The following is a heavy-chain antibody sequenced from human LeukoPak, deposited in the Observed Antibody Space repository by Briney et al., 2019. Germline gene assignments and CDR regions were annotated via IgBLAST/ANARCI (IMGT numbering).Heavy chain of an antibody. J-gene: IGHJ6*03. D-gene: IGHD6-13*01. V-gene: IGHV4-59*01. CDR1: GGSISSYY. Sequence: SETLSLTCTVSGGSISSYYWSWIRQPPGKGLEWIGYIYYSGSTNYNPSLKSRVTISVDTSKNQFSLKLSSMTAADTAVYYCARGKIAAAGPAYYYYYMDVWGKGTTVTVSS. CDR3: ARGKIAAAGPAYYYYYMDV. CDR2: IYYSGST.